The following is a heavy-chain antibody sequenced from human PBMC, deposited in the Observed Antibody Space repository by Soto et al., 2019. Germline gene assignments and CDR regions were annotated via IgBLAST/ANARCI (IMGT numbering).Heavy chain of an antibody. Sequence: SLRLSCAASGFTFSSYSMNWVRQAPGKGLEWVSYISSSSSTIYYADSVKGRFAISRDNAKNSLYLQMNSLRDEDTAVYYCARPEYSSSSYGMDVWGQGTTVTVSS. D-gene: IGHD6-6*01. CDR2: ISSSSSTI. CDR3: ARPEYSSSSYGMDV. V-gene: IGHV3-48*02. J-gene: IGHJ6*02. CDR1: GFTFSSYS.